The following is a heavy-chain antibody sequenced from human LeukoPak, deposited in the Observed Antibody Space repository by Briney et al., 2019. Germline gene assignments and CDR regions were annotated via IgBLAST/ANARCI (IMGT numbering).Heavy chain of an antibody. J-gene: IGHJ4*02. CDR3: ARSSTGSYCLDY. D-gene: IGHD1-26*01. Sequence: ASVKVSCKAFGYTFTRYYMHWVRQAPGQGPEWMGVISPSGGSTTYAQKFQGRVTLTRDMSISTAYMELSRLRSDDTAVYYCARSSTGSYCLDYWGQGTLVTVSS. CDR2: ISPSGGST. CDR1: GYTFTRYY. V-gene: IGHV1-46*01.